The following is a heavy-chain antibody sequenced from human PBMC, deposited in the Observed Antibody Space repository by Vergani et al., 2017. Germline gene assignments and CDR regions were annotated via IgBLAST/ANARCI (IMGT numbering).Heavy chain of an antibody. J-gene: IGHJ4*02. CDR1: GFTFDDYA. CDR3: AKKWGGSYSFDY. CDR2: ISWNSGSI. Sequence: EVQLVESGGGLVQPGRSLRLSCAASGFTFDDYAMHWVRQAPGKGLEWVSGISWNSGSIGYADSVKGRFTTSRDNAKNSLYLQMNSLRAEDTALYYCAKKWGGSYSFDYWGQGTLVTVSS. D-gene: IGHD1-26*01. V-gene: IGHV3-9*01.